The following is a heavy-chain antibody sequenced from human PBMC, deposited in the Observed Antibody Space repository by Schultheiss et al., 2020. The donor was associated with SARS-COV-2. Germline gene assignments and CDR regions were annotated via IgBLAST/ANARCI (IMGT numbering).Heavy chain of an antibody. J-gene: IGHJ6*02. CDR3: ARVRFSYGMDV. Sequence: SETLSLTCTVSGGSISSYYWSWIRQPPGKGLEWIGSIYYSGSTYYNPSLKSRVTMSVDTSKNQFSLKLSSVTAADTAVYYCARVRFSYGMDVWGQGTTVTVSS. CDR1: GGSISSYY. V-gene: IGHV4-59*12. D-gene: IGHD3-3*01. CDR2: IYYSGST.